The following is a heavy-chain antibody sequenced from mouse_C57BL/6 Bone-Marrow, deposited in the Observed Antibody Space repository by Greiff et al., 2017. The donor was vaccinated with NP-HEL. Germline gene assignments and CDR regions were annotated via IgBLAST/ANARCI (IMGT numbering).Heavy chain of an antibody. J-gene: IGHJ1*03. CDR1: GYTFTSYD. D-gene: IGHD1-1*01. CDR3: ARPLFTTVVAHWYFDV. V-gene: IGHV1-85*01. Sequence: QVQLKESGPELVKPGASVKLSCKASGYTFTSYDINWVKQRPGQGLEWIGWIYPRDGSTKYNEKFKGKATLTVDTSSSTAYMELHSLTSEDSAVYFCARPLFTTVVAHWYFDVWGTGTTVTVSS. CDR2: IYPRDGST.